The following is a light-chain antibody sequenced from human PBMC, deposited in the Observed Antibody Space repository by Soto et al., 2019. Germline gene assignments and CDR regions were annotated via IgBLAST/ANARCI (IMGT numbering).Light chain of an antibody. Sequence: QSALTQPASVSGSPGQSITISCTGTSSDVGGYKYVSWYQQHPGTAPKLMIYEVSNRPSGVSNRFSGSKSGNTASLTISGLQAEDEADYYCSSYTSTSTLVFGTGTKVTVL. CDR2: EVS. CDR1: SSDVGGYKY. V-gene: IGLV2-14*01. J-gene: IGLJ1*01. CDR3: SSYTSTSTLV.